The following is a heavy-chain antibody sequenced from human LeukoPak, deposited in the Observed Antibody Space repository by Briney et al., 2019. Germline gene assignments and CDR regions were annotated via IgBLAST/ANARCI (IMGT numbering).Heavy chain of an antibody. CDR2: ISGSGGST. CDR1: GFTFSSYA. J-gene: IGHJ4*02. Sequence: GGSLRLSCAASGFTFSSYAMSWVRQAPGKGLEWVSAISGSGGSTYYADSVKGRFTISRDNSKNTLYLQMNSLRAEDTAVYYCAKPLFHYDFWSGKDYFDYWGQGTLVTVSS. CDR3: AKPLFHYDFWSGKDYFDY. D-gene: IGHD3-3*01. V-gene: IGHV3-23*01.